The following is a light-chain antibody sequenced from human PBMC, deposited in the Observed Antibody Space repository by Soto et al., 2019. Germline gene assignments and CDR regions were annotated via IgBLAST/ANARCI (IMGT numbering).Light chain of an antibody. CDR1: QSVSSSY. J-gene: IGKJ4*01. CDR2: GAS. V-gene: IGKV3-20*01. CDR3: QQYGSP. Sequence: EIVLTQSPGTLSLSTGERATLSWRASQSVSSSYLAWYQQKPVQAPRLLIYGASSRATGIPDRFSGSGSGTDFTLTISRLEPEDFAVYYCQQYGSPFGGGTKVDIK.